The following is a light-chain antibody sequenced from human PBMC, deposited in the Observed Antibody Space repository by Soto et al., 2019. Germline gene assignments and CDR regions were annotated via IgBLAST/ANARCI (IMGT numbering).Light chain of an antibody. CDR1: TSDVGKYNL. CDR3: SSYAGGTGVV. J-gene: IGLJ2*01. Sequence: QSALTRPASVSASPGQSITISCTGTTSDVGKYNLVSWYQQHPGKAPKLMIYEDIERPSGVSNRFSGSKSGNTASLTISGLQTEYEADDYCSSYAGGTGVVFGRGTKLTVL. V-gene: IGLV2-23*01. CDR2: EDI.